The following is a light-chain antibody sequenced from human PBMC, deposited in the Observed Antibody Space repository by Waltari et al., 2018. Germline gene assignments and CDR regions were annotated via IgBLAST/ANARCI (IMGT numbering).Light chain of an antibody. J-gene: IGKJ4*01. CDR3: QQLKDSPPT. CDR1: QDISNF. CDR2: ASS. Sequence: DIQLTQSPSFLSASVGDRVTITCRASQDISNFLAWYQQKPGQAPQLLIYASSTLQSGVPSGFGGSGSGTEFTLTISSLQPEDFATYYCQQLKDSPPTFGGGTKVEIK. V-gene: IGKV1-9*01.